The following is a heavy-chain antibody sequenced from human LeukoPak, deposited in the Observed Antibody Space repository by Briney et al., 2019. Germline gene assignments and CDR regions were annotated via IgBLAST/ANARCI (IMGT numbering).Heavy chain of an antibody. Sequence: SETLSLTCTVSGGSISSYYWSWIRQPPGKGLEWIGYIYYSGSTNYKPSLKSRVTISVDKSKNQFSLNLRSVTAADTAVYYCARAHKLNAFDIWGQGTMVTVSS. CDR3: ARAHKLNAFDI. V-gene: IGHV4-59*01. CDR1: GGSISSYY. J-gene: IGHJ3*02. D-gene: IGHD1-1*01. CDR2: IYYSGST.